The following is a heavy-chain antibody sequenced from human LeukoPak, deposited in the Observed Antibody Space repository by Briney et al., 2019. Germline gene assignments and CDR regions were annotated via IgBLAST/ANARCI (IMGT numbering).Heavy chain of an antibody. J-gene: IGHJ4*02. Sequence: PSETLSLTCAVYGGSFSGYYWSWIRQPPGKGLEWIGEINHSGGTNYNRCLKSRVTISVDTSKNQFSLKLSSVTAADTAVYYCARDRHKYNYDSGGYPPYWGQGTLVTVSS. CDR3: ARDRHKYNYDSGGYPPY. V-gene: IGHV4-34*01. D-gene: IGHD3-22*01. CDR2: INHSGGT. CDR1: GGSFSGYY.